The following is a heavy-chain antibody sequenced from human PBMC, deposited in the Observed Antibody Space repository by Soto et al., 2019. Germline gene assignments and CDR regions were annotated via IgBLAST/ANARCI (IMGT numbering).Heavy chain of an antibody. Sequence: EVQLLESGRDLVQPGGSVRLSCAASGFTLSNYVMTWVCQAPGKGLEWVSSISHSGGSTYYADSVKARFTISIDISKNTLYLQMNALPADDTAVYFCAKGLDSGSYTDFDSWGQGTLVTVSS. D-gene: IGHD1-26*01. CDR3: AKGLDSGSYTDFDS. CDR1: GFTLSNYV. J-gene: IGHJ4*02. V-gene: IGHV3-23*01. CDR2: ISHSGGST.